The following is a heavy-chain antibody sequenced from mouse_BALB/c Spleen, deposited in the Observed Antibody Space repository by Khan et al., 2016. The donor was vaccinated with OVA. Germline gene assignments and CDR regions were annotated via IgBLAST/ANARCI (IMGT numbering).Heavy chain of an antibody. CDR3: TRSAYYYDSEGFDY. CDR1: GFTFSTYG. Sequence: EVELVESGGDLVKPGGSLKLSCAASGFTFSTYGMSWVRQTPDKRLEWVATVSTGGSYTYYPDSVKGRFTLSRDNAKNTLFLQMSGLNSEDTAMFYCTRSAYYYDSEGFDYWGQGTLVTVSA. D-gene: IGHD1-1*01. J-gene: IGHJ3*01. V-gene: IGHV5-6*01. CDR2: VSTGGSYT.